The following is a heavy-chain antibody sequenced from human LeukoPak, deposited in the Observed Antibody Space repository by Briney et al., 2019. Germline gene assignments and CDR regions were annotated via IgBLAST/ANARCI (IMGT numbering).Heavy chain of an antibody. Sequence: GGSLRLSCVVSGFTFSESWMSWVRQAPGKGLGWVASLNLDGSDKYYVDSVKGRFTISRDNSKNMLYLQMNSLRAEDTAVYYCAKWKYSNSGIDDYWGQGTLVTVSS. D-gene: IGHD6-6*01. CDR3: AKWKYSNSGIDDY. V-gene: IGHV3-7*03. J-gene: IGHJ4*02. CDR1: GFTFSESW. CDR2: LNLDGSDK.